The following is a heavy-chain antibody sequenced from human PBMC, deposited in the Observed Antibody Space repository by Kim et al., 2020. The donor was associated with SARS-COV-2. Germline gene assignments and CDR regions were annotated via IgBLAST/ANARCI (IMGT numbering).Heavy chain of an antibody. J-gene: IGHJ4*02. D-gene: IGHD2-15*01. Sequence: DSGNGRFTISRDNSKNTLYLQMTSRGAEDTAVYYCASPTGRFCSGDSCLNSWGQGTLVTVSS. V-gene: IGHV3-23*01. CDR3: ASPTGRFCSGDSCLNS.